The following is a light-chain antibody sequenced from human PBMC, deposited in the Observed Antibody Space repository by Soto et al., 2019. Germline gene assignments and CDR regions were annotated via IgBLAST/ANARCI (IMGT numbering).Light chain of an antibody. J-gene: IGKJ1*01. CDR1: QSVNSGS. Sequence: DIALTQSPGTLSLSPGDRAILSCRASQSVNSGSLAWYQQRPGQAPRLLIYGATIRATGIPDKFSGSGSGTVFTLTISRLEPEDFAVYYCQQYGSSVRTFGQGTKVEIK. CDR2: GAT. CDR3: QQYGSSVRT. V-gene: IGKV3-20*01.